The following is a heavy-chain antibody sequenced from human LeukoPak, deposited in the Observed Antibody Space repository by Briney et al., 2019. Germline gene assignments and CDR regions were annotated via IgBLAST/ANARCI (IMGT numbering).Heavy chain of an antibody. D-gene: IGHD5-12*01. J-gene: IGHJ4*02. CDR1: GYTFTNYG. Sequence: ASVKVSCKASGYTFTNYGISWVRQAPGRRLEWMGWISGYSGNTNYAQKLQGRVTMTTDTSTSTAYMDLRSLIFDDTAVYYCARVGEGGYYYYGFWGQGTLVTVSS. CDR3: ARVGEGGYYYYGF. V-gene: IGHV1-18*01. CDR2: ISGYSGNT.